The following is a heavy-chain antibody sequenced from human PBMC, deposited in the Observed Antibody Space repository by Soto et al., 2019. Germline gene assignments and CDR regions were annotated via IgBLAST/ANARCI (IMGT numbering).Heavy chain of an antibody. CDR2: ISGSGGST. CDR3: AKGHWNYVGYFDY. D-gene: IGHD1-7*01. J-gene: IGHJ4*02. V-gene: IGHV3-23*01. CDR1: GFTFSSYA. Sequence: VQLLESGGGLVQPGGSLRLSCAASGFTFSSYAMSWVRQAPGKGLEWVSAISGSGGSTYYADSVKDRFTISRDNSKNTLYLQMNSLRAEDTAVYYCAKGHWNYVGYFDYWGQGTLVTVSS.